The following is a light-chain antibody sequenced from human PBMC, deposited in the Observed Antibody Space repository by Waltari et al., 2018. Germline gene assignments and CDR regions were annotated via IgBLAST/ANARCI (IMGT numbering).Light chain of an antibody. CDR1: SDDIGAYSY. Sequence: QSALTQPASVSGSPGQSITISCTGTSDDIGAYSYVTWYHQRPGKVPKLIIYDLTERPSGVSNRFSGSKSGSTASLTVSGLQAENEGLFYCSAYTSRGTLKFGAGTRVTVL. J-gene: IGLJ2*01. V-gene: IGLV2-14*03. CDR3: SAYTSRGTLK. CDR2: DLT.